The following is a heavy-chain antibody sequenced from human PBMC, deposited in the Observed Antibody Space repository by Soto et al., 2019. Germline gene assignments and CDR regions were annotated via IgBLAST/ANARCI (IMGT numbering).Heavy chain of an antibody. J-gene: IGHJ6*02. CDR2: IYPGDSDT. CDR1: GYSFTSFW. Sequence: LGESLKISCKGSGYSFTSFWIGWVRQMPGKGLEWMGIIYPGDSDTRYSPSFQGQVTISADKSISTAYLQWSSLKASDTAMYSCARHPLSANPTRNSSSWYPPLMDAWGQGTTVTVSS. CDR3: ARHPLSANPTRNSSSWYPPLMDA. V-gene: IGHV5-51*01. D-gene: IGHD6-13*01.